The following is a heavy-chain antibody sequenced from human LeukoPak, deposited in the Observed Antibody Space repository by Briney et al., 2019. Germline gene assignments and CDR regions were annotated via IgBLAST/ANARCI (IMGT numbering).Heavy chain of an antibody. D-gene: IGHD3-10*01. CDR3: ASSLRTDY. Sequence: GGSLRLSCAASGFTFSSYSMNWVRQAPGKGLEWLSYISSTSSTIYYADSVKGRFTISRDNAKNSLYLQMDSLRDEDTAVYYCASSLRTDYWGQGTLVTVSS. CDR2: ISSTSSTI. V-gene: IGHV3-48*02. J-gene: IGHJ4*02. CDR1: GFTFSSYS.